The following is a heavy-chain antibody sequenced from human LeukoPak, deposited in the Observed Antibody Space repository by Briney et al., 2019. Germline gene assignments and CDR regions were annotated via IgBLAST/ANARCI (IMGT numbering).Heavy chain of an antibody. D-gene: IGHD6-6*01. CDR3: ARDYSSSSSIYYYYYYMDV. CDR2: IKQDGSEK. J-gene: IGHJ6*03. CDR1: GFTFSSYA. Sequence: GGSLRLSCAASGFTFSSYAMHWVRQAPGKGLEWVANIKQDGSEKYYVDSVKGRFTISRDNAKNSLYLQMNSLRAEDTAVYYCARDYSSSSSIYYYYYYMDVWGKGTTVTVSS. V-gene: IGHV3-7*01.